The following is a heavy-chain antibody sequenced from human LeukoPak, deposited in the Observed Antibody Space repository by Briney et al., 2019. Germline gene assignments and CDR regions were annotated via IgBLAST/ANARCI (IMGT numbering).Heavy chain of an antibody. J-gene: IGHJ4*02. V-gene: IGHV3-11*01. CDR2: ISSSGSTI. CDR1: GFTFSDYY. Sequence: PGGSLRLSCAASGFTFSDYYISWIRQAPGKGLEWVSYISSSGSTIYYADSVKGRFTISRDNAKNSLYLQMNSLRAEDTAVYYCARDRSYSGSYYFDYWGQGTLVTVSS. CDR3: ARDRSYSGSYYFDY. D-gene: IGHD1-26*01.